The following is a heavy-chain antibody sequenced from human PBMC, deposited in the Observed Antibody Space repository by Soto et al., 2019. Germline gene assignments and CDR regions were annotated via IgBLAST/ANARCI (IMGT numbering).Heavy chain of an antibody. Sequence: GGSLRLSCAASGFTFSSYWMHWVRQVPGKGLVWVSRIKGDGTNTRYSQNFQGRLTFTRDTSASTAYMELSSLRSEDTAEYYCARRNGRAFDYWGQGTLVTVSS. CDR3: ARRNGRAFDY. CDR1: GFTFSSYW. D-gene: IGHD2-8*01. J-gene: IGHJ4*02. CDR2: IKGDGTNT. V-gene: IGHV3-74*01.